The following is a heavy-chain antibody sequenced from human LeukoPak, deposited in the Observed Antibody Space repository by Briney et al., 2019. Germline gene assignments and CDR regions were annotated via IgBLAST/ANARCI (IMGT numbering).Heavy chain of an antibody. CDR2: ISSSGSTI. CDR1: GFTFSDYY. Sequence: KPGGSQRLSCAASGFTFSDYYMSWIRQAPGNGLEWVSYISSSGSTIYYADSVKGRFTISRDNAKNSLYLQMNSLRAEDTAVYYCARDRSLYDSSGYPDYWGQGTLVTVSS. CDR3: ARDRSLYDSSGYPDY. J-gene: IGHJ4*02. D-gene: IGHD3-22*01. V-gene: IGHV3-11*01.